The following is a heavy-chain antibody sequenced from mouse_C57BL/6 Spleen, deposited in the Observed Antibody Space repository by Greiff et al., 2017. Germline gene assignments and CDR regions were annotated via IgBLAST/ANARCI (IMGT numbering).Heavy chain of an antibody. CDR2: IYPGDGDT. CDR3: ARKQLLWYFDV. J-gene: IGHJ1*03. D-gene: IGHD4-1*02. V-gene: IGHV1-82*01. CDR1: GYAFSSSW. Sequence: LVESGPELVKPGASVKISCKASGYAFSSSWMNWVKQRPGKGLEWIGRIYPGDGDTNYNGKFKGKATLTADKSSSTAYMQLSSLTSEDSAVSFCARKQLLWYFDVWGTGTTVTVSS.